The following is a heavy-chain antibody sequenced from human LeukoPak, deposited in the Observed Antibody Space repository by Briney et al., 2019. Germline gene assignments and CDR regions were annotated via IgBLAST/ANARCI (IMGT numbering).Heavy chain of an antibody. CDR3: ARLTYGDRYFFY. Sequence: ASVTVSCLASGYTFTNYGMSWVRQAPGQGLEWMGWISAYNGNTNYPQKLQGRVTMTTDTTTSTAYMELRRLISDDTAVDYCARLTYGDRYFFYWGQGTLVTVSS. CDR2: ISAYNGNT. CDR1: GYTFTNYG. D-gene: IGHD4-17*01. J-gene: IGHJ4*02. V-gene: IGHV1-18*01.